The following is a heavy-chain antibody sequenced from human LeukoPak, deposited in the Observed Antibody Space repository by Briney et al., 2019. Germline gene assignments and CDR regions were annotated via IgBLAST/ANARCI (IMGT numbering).Heavy chain of an antibody. D-gene: IGHD3-10*01. V-gene: IGHV3-30*02. CDR1: GFTLSSYG. CDR2: IRYDGSDK. CDR3: AKNYGFDY. J-gene: IGHJ4*02. Sequence: PGGSLRLSCAASGFTLSSYGMHWVRQAPGKGLEWVAFIRYDGSDKYYADSVKGRFTISRDNSKNTLYLQMNSLRVEDTAVYYCAKNYGFDYWGQGTLVTVSS.